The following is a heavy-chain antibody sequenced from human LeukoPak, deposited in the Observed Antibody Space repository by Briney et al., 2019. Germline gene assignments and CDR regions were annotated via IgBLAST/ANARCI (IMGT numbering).Heavy chain of an antibody. D-gene: IGHD7-27*01. Sequence: AASVKVSCKASGYTLTGHYIHWVRQAPGQGLEWMGWISPHSGFTMYPQRFQGRVTMTTDTSISTAFLEVRRLRSDDTAAYYCARQTGDDALDIWGQGTMITVYS. V-gene: IGHV1-2*02. CDR2: ISPHSGFT. J-gene: IGHJ3*02. CDR3: ARQTGDDALDI. CDR1: GYTLTGHY.